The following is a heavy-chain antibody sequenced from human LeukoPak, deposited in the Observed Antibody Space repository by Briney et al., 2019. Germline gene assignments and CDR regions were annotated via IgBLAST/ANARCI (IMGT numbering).Heavy chain of an antibody. CDR3: ARGPSASSSEADY. CDR2: ISYDGINK. D-gene: IGHD3-10*01. J-gene: IGHJ4*02. CDR1: GFSFSSSA. V-gene: IGHV3-30-3*01. Sequence: GRSLRLSCAASGFSFSSSAMHWVRQAPGKGLEWVAVISYDGINKFYTHSVKGRFTISRDNSRNTLYLQMNSLRAEDTAVYFCARGPSASSSEADYWGQGILVTVSS.